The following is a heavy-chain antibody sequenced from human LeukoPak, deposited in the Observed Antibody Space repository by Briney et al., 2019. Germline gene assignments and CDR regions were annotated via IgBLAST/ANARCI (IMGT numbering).Heavy chain of an antibody. Sequence: ASVKVSCKASGGTFSSYAISWVRQAPGQGLEWMGWINPNSGGTNYAQKFQGRVTMTRDTSISTAYMELSRLRSDDTAVYYCARSGGRGVWGQGTMVTVSS. J-gene: IGHJ3*01. D-gene: IGHD3-10*01. V-gene: IGHV1-2*02. CDR1: GGTFSSYA. CDR3: ARSGGRGV. CDR2: INPNSGGT.